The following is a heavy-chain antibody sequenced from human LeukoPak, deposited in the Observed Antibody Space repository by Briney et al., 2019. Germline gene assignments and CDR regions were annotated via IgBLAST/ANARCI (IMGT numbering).Heavy chain of an antibody. Sequence: ASVKVSCKASGYTFTSYAMHWVRQAPGQRLEWMGWINAGNGNTKYSQKFQGRVTMTRDTSTSTVYMELSSLRSEDTAVYYCARDQALGYGGNPGAFDIWGQGTMVTVSS. CDR3: ARDQALGYGGNPGAFDI. CDR1: GYTFTSYA. CDR2: INAGNGNT. J-gene: IGHJ3*02. V-gene: IGHV1-3*01. D-gene: IGHD4-23*01.